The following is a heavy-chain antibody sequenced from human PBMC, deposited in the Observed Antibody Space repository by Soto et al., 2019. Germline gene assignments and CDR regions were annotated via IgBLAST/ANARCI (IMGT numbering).Heavy chain of an antibody. CDR2: ISAYNGNK. CDR1: GYTFTSYG. V-gene: IGHV1-18*01. Sequence: GASVKVSCKASGYTFTSYGISWVRQAPGQGLEWMGWISAYNGNKNYAQKLQDRVTMTTDTSTSTAYMELRSLRSDDTSVYYCAIDFPTAGAYGSGSNYYYYGMDVWGQGTTVTVSS. D-gene: IGHD3-10*01. J-gene: IGHJ6*02. CDR3: AIDFPTAGAYGSGSNYYYYGMDV.